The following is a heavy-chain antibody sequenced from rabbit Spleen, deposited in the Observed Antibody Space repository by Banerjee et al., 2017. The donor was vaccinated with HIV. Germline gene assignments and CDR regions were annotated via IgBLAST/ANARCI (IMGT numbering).Heavy chain of an antibody. Sequence: QSLEESGGDLVKPGASLTLTCTASGFSFSSSYYMCWVRQAQGQGLEWIACIYGGSGITWYASWAKGRFSGSKASSTTVTLQMTSLTAADTATYFCGRSSNAGYAGYGYGSNLWGPGTLVTVS. J-gene: IGHJ4*01. D-gene: IGHD7-1*01. CDR2: IYGGSGIT. CDR1: GFSFSSSYY. V-gene: IGHV1S40*01. CDR3: GRSSNAGYAGYGYGSNL.